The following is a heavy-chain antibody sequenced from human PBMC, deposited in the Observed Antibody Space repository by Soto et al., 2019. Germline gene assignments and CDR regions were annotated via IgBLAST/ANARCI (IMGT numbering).Heavy chain of an antibody. Sequence: QVQLVESGGGVVQPGRSLRLSCAASGFTFSSYGMHWVRQAPGKGLEWVAVIWYDGSNKYYADSVKGRFTISRDNSKNTLYLQMNSLRAEDTAVYYCARGMPPSPQWELPEMYYFDYWGQGTLVTVSS. D-gene: IGHD1-26*01. J-gene: IGHJ4*02. V-gene: IGHV3-33*01. CDR1: GFTFSSYG. CDR2: IWYDGSNK. CDR3: ARGMPPSPQWELPEMYYFDY.